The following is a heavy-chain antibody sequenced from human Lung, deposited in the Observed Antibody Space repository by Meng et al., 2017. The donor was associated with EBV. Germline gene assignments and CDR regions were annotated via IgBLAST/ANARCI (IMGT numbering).Heavy chain of an antibody. V-gene: IGHV1-18*01. Sequence: VQVVESGVEVKEPGASVKVSCEASGFIFTSYAISWVRQAPGQGFQYMGWISAYNGNTNYAQELQGRVTMTTDTSTSTAYMELRSLRFDDTAVYYCARFYCSSTSCPHVLFDYWGQGTLVTVSS. D-gene: IGHD2-2*01. CDR2: ISAYNGNT. CDR1: GFIFTSYA. CDR3: ARFYCSSTSCPHVLFDY. J-gene: IGHJ4*02.